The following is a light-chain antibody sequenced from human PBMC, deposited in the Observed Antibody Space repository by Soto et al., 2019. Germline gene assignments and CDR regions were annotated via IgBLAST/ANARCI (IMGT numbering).Light chain of an antibody. CDR1: QSVLYSSNNKNY. Sequence: DIVMTQSPDSLAVSLGERATINCKSSQSVLYSSNNKNYLAWYQQKPGQPPKLLISWASTRESGVPDRFSGSGSGTDFTLTISSLQAEDVAVYYCQQDYSTPRTFGQGTKLEIK. J-gene: IGKJ2*01. V-gene: IGKV4-1*01. CDR3: QQDYSTPRT. CDR2: WAS.